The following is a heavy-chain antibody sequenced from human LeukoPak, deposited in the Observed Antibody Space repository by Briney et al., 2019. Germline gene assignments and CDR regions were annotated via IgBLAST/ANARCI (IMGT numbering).Heavy chain of an antibody. V-gene: IGHV1-69*05. CDR1: GGTFISYA. CDR3: ARDYGSSGYFDY. Sequence: ASVKVSCKASGGTFISYAISWVRQAPGQGMEWMGGIIPIFGTANYAQKFQGRVTITTDESTNTAYMELSSLRSEDTAVYYCARDYGSSGYFDYWGQGTLVTVSS. J-gene: IGHJ4*02. D-gene: IGHD3-22*01. CDR2: IIPIFGTA.